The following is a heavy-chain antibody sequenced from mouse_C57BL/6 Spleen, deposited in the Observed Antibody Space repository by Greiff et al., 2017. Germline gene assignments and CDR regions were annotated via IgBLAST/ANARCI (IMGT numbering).Heavy chain of an antibody. D-gene: IGHD3-2*02. CDR2: IYPGSGST. J-gene: IGHJ4*01. Sequence: QVQLQQPGAELVKPGASVKMSCKASGYTFTSYWITWVKQRPGQGLEWIGDIYPGSGSTNYNEKFKSKATLTVDPSSSTAYLQLSSLTSEDSAVYYCAKEGPRQLRLRNYAMDYWGQGTSVTVSS. CDR1: GYTFTSYW. CDR3: AKEGPRQLRLRNYAMDY. V-gene: IGHV1-55*01.